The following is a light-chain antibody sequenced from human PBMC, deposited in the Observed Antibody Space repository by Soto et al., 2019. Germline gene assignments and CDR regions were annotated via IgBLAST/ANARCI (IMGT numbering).Light chain of an antibody. CDR2: DAS. Sequence: EIVLTQSPATLSLSPGERATLSCRASQSVSSYLAWYQQKPGQAPRLLIYDASNRATGIPARFSGSGSGTDFPLTISSLEPEDFAFYYCQQRSNWPTFGGGTKVEIK. J-gene: IGKJ4*01. CDR3: QQRSNWPT. V-gene: IGKV3-11*01. CDR1: QSVSSY.